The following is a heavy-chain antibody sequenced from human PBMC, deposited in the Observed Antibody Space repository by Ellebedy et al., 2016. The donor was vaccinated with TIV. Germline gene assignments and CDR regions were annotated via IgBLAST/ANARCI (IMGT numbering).Heavy chain of an antibody. CDR2: IYYDGGT. J-gene: IGHJ4*02. D-gene: IGHD6-19*01. V-gene: IGHV4-39*01. Sequence: MPSETLSLTCTVSGGSISITSYYWGWIRKPPGKGLEWIGSIYYDGGTSYNPSLKSRVTISKDTSKNQFSLKLTSVTAADTAVYYCARRSSYWSALDFWGQGTLATVSS. CDR1: GGSISITSYY. CDR3: ARRSSYWSALDF.